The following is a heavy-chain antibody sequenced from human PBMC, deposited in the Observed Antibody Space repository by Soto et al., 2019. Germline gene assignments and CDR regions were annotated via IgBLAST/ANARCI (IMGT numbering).Heavy chain of an antibody. Sequence: ASVKVSCKASGYTFTSYGISWVRQAPGQGLEWMGWISAYNGNTNYAQKLQGRVTMTTDTSTSTAYMELRSLRSDDTAVYYCARDLATTIYYYGMDVWGQGTTVTVS. J-gene: IGHJ6*02. CDR3: ARDLATTIYYYGMDV. D-gene: IGHD5-12*01. CDR1: GYTFTSYG. CDR2: ISAYNGNT. V-gene: IGHV1-18*01.